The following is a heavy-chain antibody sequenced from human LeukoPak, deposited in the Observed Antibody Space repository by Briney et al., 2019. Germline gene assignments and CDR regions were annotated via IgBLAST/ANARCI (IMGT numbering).Heavy chain of an antibody. Sequence: SETLSLTCTVSGGSVSSGSYYWSWIRQPPGKGLEWIGYIYYSGSTNYNPSLKSRVTISVDTSKNQFSLKLSSVTAADTAVYYCARVRMAAGTLYYFDYWGQGTLVTVSS. CDR1: GGSVSSGSYY. V-gene: IGHV4-61*01. CDR2: IYYSGST. D-gene: IGHD6-13*01. CDR3: ARVRMAAGTLYYFDY. J-gene: IGHJ4*02.